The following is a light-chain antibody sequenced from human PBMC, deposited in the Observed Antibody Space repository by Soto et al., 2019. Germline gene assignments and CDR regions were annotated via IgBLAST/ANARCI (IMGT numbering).Light chain of an antibody. CDR1: QSVSSSH. V-gene: IGKV3-20*01. Sequence: EIVLTQSPGTLSLSPGERATLSCRASQSVSSSHLAWYQHKPGQAPRLLIYAASSRATGSPDRFSGGGSGTDFTLTISRLEPEDFAGYYCQQYGYSPITLGQGTRLEIK. CDR2: AAS. CDR3: QQYGYSPIT. J-gene: IGKJ5*01.